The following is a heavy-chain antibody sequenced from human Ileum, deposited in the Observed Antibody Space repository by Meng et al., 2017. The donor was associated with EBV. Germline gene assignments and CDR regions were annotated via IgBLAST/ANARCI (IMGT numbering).Heavy chain of an antibody. J-gene: IGHJ4*02. Sequence: QVQVVQSGAEVKKPGASVKVSCKASGYRFTAFGISWVRQAPGQGPEWMGWITTYNGDTKYAQKFQGRVTMTRETSTNTAYMELTSLRSDDTAVYYCARTYYGSYGFDYWGQGTLVTVSS. CDR3: ARTYYGSYGFDY. D-gene: IGHD3-10*01. CDR2: ITTYNGDT. CDR1: GYRFTAFG. V-gene: IGHV1-18*01.